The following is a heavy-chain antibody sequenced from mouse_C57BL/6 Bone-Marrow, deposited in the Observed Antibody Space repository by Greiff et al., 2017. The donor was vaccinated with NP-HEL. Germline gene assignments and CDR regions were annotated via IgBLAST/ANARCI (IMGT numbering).Heavy chain of an antibody. D-gene: IGHD2-2*01. CDR1: GYTFTSYG. J-gene: IGHJ3*01. CDR3: AMVTGAY. V-gene: IGHV1-81*01. Sequence: QVQLKQSGAELARPGASVKLSCKASGYTFTSYGISWVKQRTGQGLEWIGEIYPRSGNTYYNEKFKGKATLTADKSSSTAYMELRSLTSEDSAVYFCAMVTGAYWGHGTLVTVSA. CDR2: IYPRSGNT.